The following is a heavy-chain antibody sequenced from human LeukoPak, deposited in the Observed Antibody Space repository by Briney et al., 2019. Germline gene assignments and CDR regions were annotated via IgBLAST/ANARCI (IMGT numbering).Heavy chain of an antibody. V-gene: IGHV4-30-2*01. Sequence: SETLSLTCTVSGGSISSGGYYWSWIRQPPGKGLEWIGYIYHSGSTYYNPSLKSRVTISVDRSKNQFSLKLSSVTAADTAVYYCARHVPAAPFRCRWFDPWGQGTLVTVSS. J-gene: IGHJ5*02. CDR3: ARHVPAAPFRCRWFDP. CDR1: GGSISSGGYY. D-gene: IGHD2-2*01. CDR2: IYHSGST.